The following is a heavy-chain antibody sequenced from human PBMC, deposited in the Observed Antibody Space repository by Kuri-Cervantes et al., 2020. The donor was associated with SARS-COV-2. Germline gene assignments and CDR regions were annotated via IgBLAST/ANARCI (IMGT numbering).Heavy chain of an antibody. D-gene: IGHD2-15*01. CDR3: ARGYCSGGSCYSEDYFDY. CDR2: IYPGDSDT. J-gene: IGHJ4*02. CDR1: GYSFTSYW. Sequence: KVSCKASGYSFTSYWIGWVSQMPGKGLEWMGIIYPGDSDTRYSPSFQGQVTISADKSISTAYLQWSSLKASDTAMYYCARGYCSGGSCYSEDYFDYWGQGTLVTVSS. V-gene: IGHV5-51*01.